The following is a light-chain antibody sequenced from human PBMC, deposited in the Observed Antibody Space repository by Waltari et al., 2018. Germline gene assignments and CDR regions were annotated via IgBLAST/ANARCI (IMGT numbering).Light chain of an antibody. CDR3: CSYAGTNNLGV. J-gene: IGLJ3*02. CDR2: EVT. V-gene: IGLV2-8*01. CDR1: SSDVGGYDH. Sequence: QSALTQPPSASGSPGQSVTISCTGTSSDVGGYDHVSWYQQHPGKAPKLMIYEVTKRPSGVPGRFSGSKSGNTASLTVSGLQAEDEADYYGCSYAGTNNLGVFGGGTKLTVL.